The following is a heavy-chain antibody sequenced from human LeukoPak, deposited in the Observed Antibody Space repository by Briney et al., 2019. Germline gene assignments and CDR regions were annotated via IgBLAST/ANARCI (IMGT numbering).Heavy chain of an antibody. Sequence: ASVKVSCKTSGYTFTSYYLHWVRQAPGQGLEWMGVITASGGGTTYAQKFQGRVTMTRDTSSSTVYMELTSLRSEDTAVYYCARDVFGLDYWGQGTLVTVSS. CDR3: ARDVFGLDY. V-gene: IGHV1-46*01. CDR2: ITASGGGT. D-gene: IGHD3-10*01. J-gene: IGHJ4*02. CDR1: GYTFTSYY.